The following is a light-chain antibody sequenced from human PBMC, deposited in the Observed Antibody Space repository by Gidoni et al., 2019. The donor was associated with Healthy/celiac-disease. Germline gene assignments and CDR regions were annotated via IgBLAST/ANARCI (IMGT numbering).Light chain of an antibody. Sequence: DIQMTQSPSSLSASVGDRVTITCRASQSSSSYFNWYPQKPGKAPKLLIYAASSLQSGVPSRFSGSGSWTDFTLTISCLQPEDFATYYCQPSSSTPVTFGQWTKVEIK. CDR3: QPSSSTPVT. CDR2: AAS. V-gene: IGKV1-39*01. J-gene: IGKJ1*01. CDR1: QSSSSY.